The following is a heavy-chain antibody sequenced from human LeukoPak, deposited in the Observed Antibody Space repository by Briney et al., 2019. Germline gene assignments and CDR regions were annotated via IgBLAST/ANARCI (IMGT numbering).Heavy chain of an antibody. CDR2: IIPIFGTA. J-gene: IGHJ4*02. V-gene: IGHV1-69*13. CDR3: ARFAVHRRLLVTGQFGLDY. Sequence: AASVKVSCKASGGTFSSYAISWVRQAPGQGLEWMGGIIPIFGTANYAQKFQGRVTITADESTSTAYMELSSLRSEDTAVYYCARFAVHRRLLVTGQFGLDYWGQGTLVTVSS. D-gene: IGHD3-9*01. CDR1: GGTFSSYA.